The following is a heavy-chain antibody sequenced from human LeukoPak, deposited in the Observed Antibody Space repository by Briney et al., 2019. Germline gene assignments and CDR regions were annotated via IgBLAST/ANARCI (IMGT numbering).Heavy chain of an antibody. CDR1: GFTFSDYY. Sequence: KPGGSLRLSCAASGFTFSDYYMSWIRQAPGKGPEWVSYISSSGSTIYYADSVKGRFTISRDNAKNSLYLQMSSLRAEDTAVYYCARDTPLVGIQLWFRKVPMDVWGKGTTVTVSS. J-gene: IGHJ6*03. V-gene: IGHV3-11*04. D-gene: IGHD5-18*01. CDR3: ARDTPLVGIQLWFRKVPMDV. CDR2: ISSSGSTI.